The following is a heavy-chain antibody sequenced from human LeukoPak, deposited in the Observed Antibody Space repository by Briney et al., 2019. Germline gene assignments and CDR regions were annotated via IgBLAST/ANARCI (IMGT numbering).Heavy chain of an antibody. D-gene: IGHD3-22*01. CDR3: AHEDYNDFNSFDF. Sequence: SETLSLICTVSGDSIRSSTNYWGWIRQPPGEGLEWIGSIYHAGNTYYNSSLQSRVTLSVDTSKNQFSLKLTSVTAADTAVYYCAHEDYNDFNSFDFWGQGTLVTVSS. CDR1: GDSIRSSTNY. CDR2: IYHAGNT. J-gene: IGHJ4*02. V-gene: IGHV4-39*01.